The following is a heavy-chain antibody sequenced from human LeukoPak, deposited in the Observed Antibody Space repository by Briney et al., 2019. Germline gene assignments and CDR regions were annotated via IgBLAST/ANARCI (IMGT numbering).Heavy chain of an antibody. CDR3: ARDNHYYGMDV. CDR2: IKQDGSEK. V-gene: IGHV3-7*01. CDR1: GFTFSSYW. J-gene: IGHJ6*02. D-gene: IGHD1-14*01. Sequence: PGGSLRLSCEVSGFTFSSYWMNWVRQAPGKGLEWVANIKQDGSEKYYVDSVKGRFTISRDNAKNSLYLQMNSLRAEDTAVYYCARDNHYYGMDVWGQGTTVTVSS.